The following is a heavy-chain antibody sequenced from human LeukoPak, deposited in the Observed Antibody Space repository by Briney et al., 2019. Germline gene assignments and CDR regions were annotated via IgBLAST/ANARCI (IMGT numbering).Heavy chain of an antibody. CDR2: IYPSGIT. D-gene: IGHD3-10*01. CDR1: GGSFSSYY. J-gene: IGHJ3*02. CDR3: GREVYGSGSYSTTDAFDI. Sequence: PSATLSLSCTVSGGSFSSYYMRWIRQPAGKGLEWIGRIYPSGITTYNPPLKGRVTMSVDNTKNQSSLKQISVTAADTAADYCGREVYGSGSYSTTDAFDIWGQGTMVTVSS. V-gene: IGHV4-4*07.